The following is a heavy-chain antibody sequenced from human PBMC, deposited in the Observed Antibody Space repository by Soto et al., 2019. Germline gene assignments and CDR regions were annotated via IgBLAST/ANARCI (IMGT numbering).Heavy chain of an antibody. J-gene: IGHJ4*02. CDR1: GYSVTSGSY. CDR3: ARARIVVSGTIVDF. CDR2: VYLSGHT. Sequence: PSETLSLTCTVSGYSVTSGSYLGWVRHPPEKGLEWIGSVYLSGHTYHNPSLMSRVTISIDTSKNQFSLKLTSVTAADTAVYYCARARIVVSGTIVDFWGLGTLVTVSS. V-gene: IGHV4-38-2*02. D-gene: IGHD1-7*01.